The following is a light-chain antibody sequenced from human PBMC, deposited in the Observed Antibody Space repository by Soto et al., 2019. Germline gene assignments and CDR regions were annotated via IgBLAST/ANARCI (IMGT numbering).Light chain of an antibody. CDR1: SSDVGGYNY. V-gene: IGLV2-8*01. J-gene: IGLJ1*01. CDR2: DGG. CDR3: SSHAGSNNPFV. Sequence: QSALTQPPSSSGSPGQSVTISCPGTSSDVGGYNYVSWYQQHPGNAPTVMIYDGGKRPSGVPDRFSGSKSGNTASLTVSGLQAEEEADDDCSSHAGSNNPFVFGTGTKVTDL.